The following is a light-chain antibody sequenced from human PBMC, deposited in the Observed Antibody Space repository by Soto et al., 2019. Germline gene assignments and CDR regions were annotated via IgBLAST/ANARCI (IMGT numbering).Light chain of an antibody. V-gene: IGKV1-5*03. CDR3: QHFYTYPIT. CDR2: RAS. CDR1: QSISNF. Sequence: DIQMTQSPSTLSASVGDRVTITCRASQSISNFLAWYQRRPGKAPKLLIYRASGLERGVPSTFIGGGSGTEFTLTISSLQPDDFATYFCQHFYTYPITFGGGTKVEIK. J-gene: IGKJ4*01.